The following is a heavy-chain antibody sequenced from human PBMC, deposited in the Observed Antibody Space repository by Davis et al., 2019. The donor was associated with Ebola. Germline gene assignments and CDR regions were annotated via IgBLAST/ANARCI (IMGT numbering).Heavy chain of an antibody. D-gene: IGHD3-10*01. CDR1: GFTFSSYW. CDR2: IKQDGSEK. CDR3: ARDWVVREMLSAFDI. Sequence: GGSLRLSCAASGFTFSSYWMSWVRQAPGKGLEWVANIKQDGSEKYYVDSVKGRFTISRDNAKNSLYLQMNSLRAEDTAVYYCARDWVVREMLSAFDIWGQGTMVTVSS. J-gene: IGHJ3*02. V-gene: IGHV3-7*01.